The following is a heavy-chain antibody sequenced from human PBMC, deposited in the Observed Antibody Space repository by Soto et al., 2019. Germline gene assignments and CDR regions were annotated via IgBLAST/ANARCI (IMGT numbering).Heavy chain of an antibody. CDR2: INHSGST. Sequence: PSETLSLTCAVYGGSFSGYYWSWIRQPPGKGLEWIGEINHSGSTNYNPSLKSRVTISVDTSKNQFSLKLSSVTAADTAVYYCARDNRAAAGSIWFDYWGQGTLVTVSS. J-gene: IGHJ4*02. V-gene: IGHV4-34*01. CDR3: ARDNRAAAGSIWFDY. CDR1: GGSFSGYY. D-gene: IGHD6-13*01.